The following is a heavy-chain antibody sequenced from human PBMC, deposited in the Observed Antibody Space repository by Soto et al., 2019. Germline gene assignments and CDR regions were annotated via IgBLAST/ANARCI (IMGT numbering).Heavy chain of an antibody. D-gene: IGHD3-3*01. CDR3: WRDSDDFWSGYYGGLHAFDI. V-gene: IGHV4-59*01. CDR1: GGSISSYY. Sequence: PEETLSLTCTVSGGSISSYYWSWIRQPPGKGLEWIGYIYHSGSTNYNPSLKRRVTISVDTSKNQFSLKLSCVTAADTAVYYWWRDSDDFWSGYYGGLHAFDICGQGTMVTV. CDR2: IYHSGST. J-gene: IGHJ3*02.